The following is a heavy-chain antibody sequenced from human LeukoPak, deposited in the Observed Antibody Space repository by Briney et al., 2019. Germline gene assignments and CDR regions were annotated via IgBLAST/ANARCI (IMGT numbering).Heavy chain of an antibody. D-gene: IGHD2-15*01. CDR2: FSGSGSST. Sequence: QPGGPLDCSGEAPEFTFSNFAMSWFRKPPGKGLGWVSAFSGSGSSTYYADSVKGRFTISRDNSQNTLYLQMNSLRAEDTAVYYCAIARYCSGGTCYYYYGMDVWGQGTTVTVSS. V-gene: IGHV3-23*01. CDR1: EFTFSNFA. CDR3: AIARYCSGGTCYYYYGMDV. J-gene: IGHJ6*02.